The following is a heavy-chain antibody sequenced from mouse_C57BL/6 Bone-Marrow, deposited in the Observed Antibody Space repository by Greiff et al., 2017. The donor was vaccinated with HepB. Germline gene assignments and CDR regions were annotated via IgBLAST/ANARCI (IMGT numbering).Heavy chain of an antibody. Sequence: EVKVEESGGGLVQPGGSLKLSCAASGFTFSDYGMAWVRQAPRQGLEWVAFIGNLAYSIYYADTVTGRFTISRENAKNTLYLEMSSLRSEDTAMYYCARLHYYGTWFAYWGQGTLVTVSA. D-gene: IGHD1-1*01. CDR1: GFTFSDYG. J-gene: IGHJ3*01. V-gene: IGHV5-15*04. CDR2: IGNLAYSI. CDR3: ARLHYYGTWFAY.